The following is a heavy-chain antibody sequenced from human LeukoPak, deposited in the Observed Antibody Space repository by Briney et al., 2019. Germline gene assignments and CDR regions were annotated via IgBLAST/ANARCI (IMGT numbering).Heavy chain of an antibody. CDR2: ISSSSSYI. J-gene: IGHJ4*02. D-gene: IGHD1-7*01. Sequence: GGPLRLSCAASGFTFSSYSMNWVRQAPGKGLEWVSSISSSSSYIYYADSVKGRFTISRDNAKNSLYLQMNSLRAEDTAVYYCARGITGTTGIDYWGQGTLVTVSS. CDR1: GFTFSSYS. V-gene: IGHV3-21*01. CDR3: ARGITGTTGIDY.